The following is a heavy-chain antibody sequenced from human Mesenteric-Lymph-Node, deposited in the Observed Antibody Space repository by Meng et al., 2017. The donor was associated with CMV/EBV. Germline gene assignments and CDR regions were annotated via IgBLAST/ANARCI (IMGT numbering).Heavy chain of an antibody. J-gene: IGHJ5*02. CDR1: GFTFSSYE. D-gene: IGHD2-2*01. Sequence: GESLKISCTASGFTFSSYEMNWVRQTPEKGLEWVAHITSGGVKYYAESVRGRFTISRDNSKNTLYLQMNSLRAEDTAVYYCTAFDIVVVPAAIGLWGQGTLVTVSS. V-gene: IGHV3-48*03. CDR3: TAFDIVVVPAAIGL. CDR2: ITSGGVK.